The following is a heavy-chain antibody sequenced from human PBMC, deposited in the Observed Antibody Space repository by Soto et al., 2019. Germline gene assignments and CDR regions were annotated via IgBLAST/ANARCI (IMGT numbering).Heavy chain of an antibody. CDR1: GFTFSSYA. J-gene: IGHJ4*02. CDR3: AKAQAYVLRFLEWLD. D-gene: IGHD3-3*01. CDR2: ISGSGGST. V-gene: IGHV3-23*01. Sequence: EVQLLESGGDLVQPGGSLRLSCAASGFTFSSYAMSWVRQAPGKGLEWVSAISGSGGSTYYADSVKGRFTISRDNSKNTLYLQMNSLRAEDTAVYYCAKAQAYVLRFLEWLDWGQGTLVTVSS.